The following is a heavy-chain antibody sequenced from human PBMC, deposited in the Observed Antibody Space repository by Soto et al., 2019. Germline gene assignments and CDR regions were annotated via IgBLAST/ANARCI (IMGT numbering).Heavy chain of an antibody. V-gene: IGHV3-23*01. D-gene: IGHD6-19*01. CDR3: AKSYLGSSGWSLFDY. CDR1: GFTFSSYA. Sequence: SGGSLRLSCAASGFTFSSYAMSWVRQAPGKGLEWVSAISGSGGSTYYADSVKGRFTISRDNSKNTLYLQMNSLRAEDTAVYYCAKSYLGSSGWSLFDYWGQGTLVTVSS. CDR2: ISGSGGST. J-gene: IGHJ4*02.